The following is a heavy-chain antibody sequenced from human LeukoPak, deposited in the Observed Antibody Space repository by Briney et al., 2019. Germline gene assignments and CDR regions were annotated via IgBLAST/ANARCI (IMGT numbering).Heavy chain of an antibody. CDR3: ARHAGGSYAAAFDI. J-gene: IGHJ3*02. Sequence: SETLSLTCAVSGYSISSGYYWGWIRQPPGKGLEWFGSIYHSGSTYYNPSLKSRVTISVDTSKNQFSLKLSSVTAADTAVYYCARHAGGSYAAAFDIWGQGTMVTVSS. V-gene: IGHV4-38-2*01. CDR1: GYSISSGYY. D-gene: IGHD1-26*01. CDR2: IYHSGST.